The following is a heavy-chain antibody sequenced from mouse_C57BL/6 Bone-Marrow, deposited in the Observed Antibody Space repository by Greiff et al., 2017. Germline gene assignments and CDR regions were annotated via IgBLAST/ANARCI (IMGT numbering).Heavy chain of an antibody. CDR1: GYSFTDYN. Sequence: EVQGVESGPELVKPGASVKISCKASGYSFTDYNMNWVKQSNGKSLEWIGVINPNYGTTSYNQKFKGKATLTVDQSSSTAYMQLNSLTSEDSAVYYCAREDYYGSSYERYFDVWGTGTTVTVSS. CDR2: INPNYGTT. J-gene: IGHJ1*03. D-gene: IGHD1-1*01. V-gene: IGHV1-39*01. CDR3: AREDYYGSSYERYFDV.